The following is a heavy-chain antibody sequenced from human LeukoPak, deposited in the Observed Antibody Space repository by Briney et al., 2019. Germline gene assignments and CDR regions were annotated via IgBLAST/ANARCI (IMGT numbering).Heavy chain of an antibody. Sequence: GGSLRLSCAASGFTFSSYEMSWVRQAPGKGLGWVSYISRSGSTIYYADSVKGRFTISRDNAKNSLYLQMNSLRAEDTAVYYCARRGGNFDYWGQGTLVTVSS. CDR2: ISRSGSTI. CDR1: GFTFSSYE. J-gene: IGHJ4*02. V-gene: IGHV3-48*03. CDR3: ARRGGNFDY. D-gene: IGHD3-10*01.